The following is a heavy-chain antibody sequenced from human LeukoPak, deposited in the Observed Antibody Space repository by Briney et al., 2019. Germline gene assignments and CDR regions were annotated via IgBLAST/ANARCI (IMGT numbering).Heavy chain of an antibody. CDR3: ARWDARHVLLWFGESYYFDY. Sequence: PGGSLRLSCAASGFTFSSYEMNWVRQAPGKGLEWVSYISSSGSTIYYADSVKGRFTISRDNAKNSLYLQMNSLRAEDTAVYYCARWDARHVLLWFGESYYFDYWGPGTLVTVSS. D-gene: IGHD3-10*01. V-gene: IGHV3-48*03. J-gene: IGHJ4*02. CDR2: ISSSGSTI. CDR1: GFTFSSYE.